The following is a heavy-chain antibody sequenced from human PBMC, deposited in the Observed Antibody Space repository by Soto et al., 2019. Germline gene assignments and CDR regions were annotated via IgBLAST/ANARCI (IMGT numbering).Heavy chain of an antibody. J-gene: IGHJ4*02. CDR3: AKPGEYSSSYFDY. V-gene: IGHV3-23*01. D-gene: IGHD6-6*01. CDR1: GFTFSSYA. CDR2: ISGSGGST. Sequence: PGGSLRLSCAASGFTFSSYAMSWVRQAPGKGLEWVSAISGSGGSTYYADSVKGRFTTSRDNSKNTLYLQMNSLRAEDTAVYYCAKPGEYSSSYFDYWGQGTLVTVSS.